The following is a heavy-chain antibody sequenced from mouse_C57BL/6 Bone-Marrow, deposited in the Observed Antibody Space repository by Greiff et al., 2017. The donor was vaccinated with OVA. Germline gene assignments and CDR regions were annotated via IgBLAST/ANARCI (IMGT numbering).Heavy chain of an antibody. Sequence: QLQQSGPELVKPGASVKMSCKASGYTFTDYNMHWVKQSHGKSLEWIGYINPNNGGTSYNQKFKGKATLTVNKSSSTAYMELRSLTSEDSAVYYCARFLHYYGSSPFAYWGQGTLVTVSA. CDR2: INPNNGGT. CDR3: ARFLHYYGSSPFAY. J-gene: IGHJ3*01. CDR1: GYTFTDYN. D-gene: IGHD1-1*01. V-gene: IGHV1-22*01.